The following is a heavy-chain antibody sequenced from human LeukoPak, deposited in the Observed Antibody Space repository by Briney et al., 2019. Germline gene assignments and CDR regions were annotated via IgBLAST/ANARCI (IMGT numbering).Heavy chain of an antibody. D-gene: IGHD3-10*01. CDR3: AREGPSYGSGSFWGGWFDP. CDR2: IYTGGST. CDR1: GVSISSYY. V-gene: IGHV4-4*07. J-gene: IGHJ5*02. Sequence: SETLSLTCTVSGVSISSYYWSWLRQPAGKGLEWFGRIYTGGSTNYNPSLKRRVTMSVDASKTQCSLKLRPVTAADTAVYYCAREGPSYGSGSFWGGWFDPWGQGTLVTVSS.